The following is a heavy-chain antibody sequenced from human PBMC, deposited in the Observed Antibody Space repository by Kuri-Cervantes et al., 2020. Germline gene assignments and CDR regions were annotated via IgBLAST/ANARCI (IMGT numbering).Heavy chain of an antibody. D-gene: IGHD3-22*01. Sequence: GESLKISCEVSGFSFDFYRMSWVRQAPGKGLEWVSTISGAYTGTYYADSVKGRFTISRDNSNNTLYLQMSSLRAEDTAVYYCAKGYYDTSAYYQGGAFDIWGQGTMVTV. J-gene: IGHJ3*02. CDR3: AKGYYDTSAYYQGGAFDI. CDR1: GFSFDFYR. CDR2: ISGAYTGT. V-gene: IGHV3-23*01.